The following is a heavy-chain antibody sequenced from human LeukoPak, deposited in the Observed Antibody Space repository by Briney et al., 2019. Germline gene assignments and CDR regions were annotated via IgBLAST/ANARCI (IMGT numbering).Heavy chain of an antibody. CDR2: INHSGST. CDR3: ARSSFAYGFDP. Sequence: SETLPLTCAVYGGSFSGYYWSWIRQPPGKGLEWIGEINHSGSTNYNPSLKSRVTISVDTSKNQFSLKLSSVTAADTAVYYCARSSFAYGFDPWGQGTLVTVSS. J-gene: IGHJ5*02. CDR1: GGSFSGYY. V-gene: IGHV4-34*01.